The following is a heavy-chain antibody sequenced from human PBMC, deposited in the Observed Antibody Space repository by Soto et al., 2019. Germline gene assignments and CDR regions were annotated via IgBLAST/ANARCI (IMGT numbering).Heavy chain of an antibody. V-gene: IGHV4-30-4*01. CDR3: ARDGCSSTSCSNWFDP. J-gene: IGHJ5*02. CDR1: GGSISSGDYY. CDR2: IYYSGST. Sequence: SETLSLTCTVSGGSISSGDYYWSWIRQPPGKGLEWIGYIYYSGSTYYNPSLKSRVTISVDTSKNQFSLKLSSVTAADTAVYYCARDGCSSTSCSNWFDPWGQGTLVTVS. D-gene: IGHD2-2*01.